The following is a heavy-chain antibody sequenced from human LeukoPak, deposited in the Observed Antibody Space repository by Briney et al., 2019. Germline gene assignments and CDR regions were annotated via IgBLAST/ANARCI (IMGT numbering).Heavy chain of an antibody. CDR1: GFTFSNYA. J-gene: IGHJ4*02. V-gene: IGHV3-9*01. CDR3: YRSGTTFDY. CDR2: ISWNSGSI. D-gene: IGHD1-7*01. Sequence: GGSLRLSCAASGFTFSNYAMHWVRQAPGKGLEWVSGISWNSGSIGYADSVKGRLTISRDNAKNSLYLQMNSLRAEDTALYYCYRSGTTFDYWGQGTLVTVSS.